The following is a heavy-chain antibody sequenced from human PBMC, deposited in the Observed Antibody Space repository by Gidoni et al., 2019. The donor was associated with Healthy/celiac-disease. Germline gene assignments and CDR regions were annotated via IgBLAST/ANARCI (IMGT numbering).Heavy chain of an antibody. D-gene: IGHD2-8*02. CDR2: INAGNGNT. Sequence: QVQLVQSGAEVKKPGASGTVSCKASGYTFTSYDMHWVRQAPGPRLEWMGWINAGNGNTQYSQKFQGRVTITRDTSASTAYMELSSLRSEDTALYYCARVRELGDCTGGVCYDGPLHYGSGSYGMDVWGQGTTVTVSS. J-gene: IGHJ6*02. V-gene: IGHV1-3*01. CDR1: GYTFTSYD. CDR3: ARVRELGDCTGGVCYDGPLHYGSGSYGMDV.